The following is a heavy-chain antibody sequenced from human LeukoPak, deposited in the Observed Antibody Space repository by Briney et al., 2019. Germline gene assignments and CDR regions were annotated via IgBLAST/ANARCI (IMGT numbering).Heavy chain of an antibody. CDR2: IYYSGST. D-gene: IGHD3-22*01. CDR1: GGSISSYY. J-gene: IGHJ1*01. Sequence: SETLSLSCTVSGGSISSYYWSWIRQPPGKGLEWIGYIYYSGSTNYNPSLKSRVTISVDTSKNQFSLKLSSVTAADTAVYFCASPRGDDSGGYYTWYFHHWGQGILVTVSS. CDR3: ASPRGDDSGGYYTWYFHH. V-gene: IGHV4-59*08.